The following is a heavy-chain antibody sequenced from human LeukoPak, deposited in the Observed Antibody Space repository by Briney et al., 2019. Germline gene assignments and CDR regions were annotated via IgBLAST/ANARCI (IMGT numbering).Heavy chain of an antibody. CDR1: GGSISSGDYY. J-gene: IGHJ6*03. Sequence: PSETLSLTCTVSGGSISSGDYYWSWIRQPPGKGLEWIGYIYYSGSTYYNPSFKSRVTISVDTSKNQFSLKLSSVTAADTAVYYCARALPALDDYYYYYMDVWGKGTTVTVSS. D-gene: IGHD2-2*01. V-gene: IGHV4-30-4*08. CDR3: ARALPALDDYYYYYMDV. CDR2: IYYSGST.